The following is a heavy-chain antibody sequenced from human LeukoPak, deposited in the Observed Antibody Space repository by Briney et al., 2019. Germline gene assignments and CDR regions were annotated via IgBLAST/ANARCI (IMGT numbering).Heavy chain of an antibody. Sequence: APVKVSCKVSGYTLTELSMHWVRQAPGKGLEWMGGFDPEDGETIYAQKFQGRVTMTEDTSTDTAYMELSSLRSEDTAVYYCATGRIAVAGTRGNFDYWGQGTLVTASS. CDR3: ATGRIAVAGTRGNFDY. J-gene: IGHJ4*02. D-gene: IGHD6-19*01. CDR2: FDPEDGET. CDR1: GYTLTELS. V-gene: IGHV1-24*01.